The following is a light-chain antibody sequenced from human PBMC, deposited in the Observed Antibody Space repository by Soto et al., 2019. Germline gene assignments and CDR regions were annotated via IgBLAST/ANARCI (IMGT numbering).Light chain of an antibody. J-gene: IGLJ3*02. CDR2: SND. CDR3: ATWDDSLNVV. V-gene: IGLV1-44*01. CDR1: SPNIGSNT. Sequence: QSVLTQSPSASGTPGQRVSISCSGSSPNIGSNTVSWYQHVPGTAPKLLIYSNDQRPSAVPGRFSGSKSGSSASLAISGLQSEDEAYYYCATWDDSLNVVFGGGTKLTVL.